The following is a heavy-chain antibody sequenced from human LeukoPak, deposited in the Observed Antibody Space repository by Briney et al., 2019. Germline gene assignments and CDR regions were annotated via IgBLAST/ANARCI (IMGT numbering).Heavy chain of an antibody. CDR3: AKDRGGYNTYFFDY. V-gene: IGHV3-23*01. CDR1: GFTFSSYA. CDR2: MSGSDGGT. D-gene: IGHD5-24*01. J-gene: IGHJ4*02. Sequence: GGSLRLSRAASGFTFSSYAMSWVRQAPGKGLEWVSGMSGSDGGTYYADSVKGRFTISRDNSKNTLYLQMNSLRAEDTAVYYCAKDRGGYNTYFFDYWGQGTLVTVSS.